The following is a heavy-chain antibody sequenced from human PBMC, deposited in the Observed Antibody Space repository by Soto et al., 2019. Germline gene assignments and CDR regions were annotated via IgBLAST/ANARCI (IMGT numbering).Heavy chain of an antibody. CDR2: IIPIFGTA. J-gene: IGHJ4*02. D-gene: IGHD4-4*01. CDR1: GGTFSSYA. V-gene: IGHV1-69*12. Sequence: QVQLVQSGAEVKKPGSSVKVSCKASGGTFSSYAISWVRQAPGQGLEWMGGIIPIFGTANYAQKFQGRVTMTADESTSTAYMELSSLRSEDTAVYYCARGAQPLQWTYGYFDYWGQGTLVTVSS. CDR3: ARGAQPLQWTYGYFDY.